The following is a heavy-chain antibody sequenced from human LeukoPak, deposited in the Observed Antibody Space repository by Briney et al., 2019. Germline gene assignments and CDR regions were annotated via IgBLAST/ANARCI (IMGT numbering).Heavy chain of an antibody. CDR2: IIPILCIA. CDR3: ARDQRADVLLWFGELLS. J-gene: IGHJ4*02. CDR1: GGPFSSYT. D-gene: IGHD3-10*01. Sequence: GSLVKVSFKASGGPFSSYTISWVRPAPGQGLWWMGRIIPILCIANYSQKFQGRVTITADKSTSTAYMELSSLRSEDTAVYYCARDQRADVLLWFGELLSWGQGTLVTVSS. V-gene: IGHV1-69*04.